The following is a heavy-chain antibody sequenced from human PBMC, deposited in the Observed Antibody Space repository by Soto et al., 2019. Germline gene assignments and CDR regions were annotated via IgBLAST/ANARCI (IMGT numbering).Heavy chain of an antibody. V-gene: IGHV1-69*13. Sequence: SVKVSCKASGGTFSSYAISWVRQAPGQGLEWMGGIIPIFGTANYAQKFQGRVTITADESTSTACMELSSLRSEDTAVYYCARVPGIVGALGYFDYWGQGTLVTVSS. CDR1: GGTFSSYA. CDR2: IIPIFGTA. J-gene: IGHJ4*02. D-gene: IGHD1-26*01. CDR3: ARVPGIVGALGYFDY.